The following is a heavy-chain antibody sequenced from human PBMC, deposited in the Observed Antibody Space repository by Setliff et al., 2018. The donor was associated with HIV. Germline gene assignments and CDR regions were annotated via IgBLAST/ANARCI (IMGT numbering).Heavy chain of an antibody. CDR3: ATRGEQLYFYCMDV. Sequence: ASVKVSCKASGYTFTSYAVNWVRQAPGQGLEWVGWIHTNTGDPTYAQGFTGRFVFSFDTSVSTAYLQISGLKAEDTAVYYCATRGEQLYFYCMDVWGQGTTVTVSS. CDR1: GYTFTSYA. CDR2: IHTNTGDP. J-gene: IGHJ6*02. V-gene: IGHV7-4-1*02. D-gene: IGHD1-26*01.